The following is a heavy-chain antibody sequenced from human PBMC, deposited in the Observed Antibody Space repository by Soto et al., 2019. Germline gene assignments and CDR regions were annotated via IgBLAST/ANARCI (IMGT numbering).Heavy chain of an antibody. D-gene: IGHD3-10*01. CDR3: ARGLTYGDFDY. Sequence: QVQMVQSGAEVKKTGASVKVSCKTSGYTFTTFGINWVRQAPGQGLEWMGCLTAYNGKRNFAPKFQDRLTLTMDISTTTGYMELSCLRSDDTAVYFCARGLTYGDFDYWGRGTQVAVSS. CDR2: LTAYNGKR. J-gene: IGHJ4*02. CDR1: GYTFTTFG. V-gene: IGHV1-18*01.